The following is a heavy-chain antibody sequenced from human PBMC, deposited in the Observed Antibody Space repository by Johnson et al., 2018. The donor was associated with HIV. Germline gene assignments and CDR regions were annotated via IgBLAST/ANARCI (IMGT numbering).Heavy chain of an antibody. J-gene: IGHJ3*02. V-gene: IGHV3-30-3*01. D-gene: IGHD4-17*01. CDR3: ARVSSSVTTERYGAFDI. Sequence: QVLLVESGGSVVQPGRSLRLSCAASGFTFSSYALHWVRQAPGKGLEWVAVISYDGSNKYYTDSVRGRFTISRANSKNTLYVQMNSLRAEDTAVYYCARVSSSVTTERYGAFDIWGQGTAVTVSS. CDR1: GFTFSSYA. CDR2: ISYDGSNK.